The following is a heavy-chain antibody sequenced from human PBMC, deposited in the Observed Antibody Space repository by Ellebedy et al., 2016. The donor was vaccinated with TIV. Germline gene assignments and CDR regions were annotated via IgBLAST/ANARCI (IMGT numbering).Heavy chain of an antibody. CDR3: AKDKEWLVSALPTYDGMDV. V-gene: IGHV3-11*01. Sequence: GESLKISCAASGFTFSDYYMNWIRQAPGKGLEWVSYISNSGSTIYYAAPVKGRFTISRDNAKNSLYLPMNSLRADDTAVYYCAKDKEWLVSALPTYDGMDVWGQGTTVTVSS. CDR2: ISNSGSTI. D-gene: IGHD6-19*01. J-gene: IGHJ6*02. CDR1: GFTFSDYY.